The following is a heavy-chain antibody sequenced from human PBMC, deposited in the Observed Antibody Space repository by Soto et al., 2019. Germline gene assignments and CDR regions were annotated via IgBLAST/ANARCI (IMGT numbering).Heavy chain of an antibody. D-gene: IGHD3-10*01. Sequence: LRLSCAASGFTFSSYGMHWVRQAPGEGLEWVAVISYDGSSKYYADSVKGRFTISRDNSKNTLYLQMNGLRAEDTAVYYCARDRLMGRGELCQSPAYWGQGTLVTVSS. CDR1: GFTFSSYG. J-gene: IGHJ4*02. CDR2: ISYDGSSK. V-gene: IGHV3-30*03. CDR3: ARDRLMGRGELCQSPAY.